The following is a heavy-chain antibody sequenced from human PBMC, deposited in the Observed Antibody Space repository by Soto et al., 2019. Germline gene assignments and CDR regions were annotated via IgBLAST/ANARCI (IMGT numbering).Heavy chain of an antibody. CDR3: AKPGVPEYSVDC. Sequence: QVQLVESGGGVVQPGRSLRLSCAASGFTFSSYGMHWVRQAPGKGLEWVAVISYDGSNKYYADSVKGRFTISRDNSKNTLSLQMHSLRAEDTAVYYCAKPGVPEYSVDCWGQGTLVTVSS. V-gene: IGHV3-30*18. CDR2: ISYDGSNK. J-gene: IGHJ4*02. D-gene: IGHD2-15*01. CDR1: GFTFSSYG.